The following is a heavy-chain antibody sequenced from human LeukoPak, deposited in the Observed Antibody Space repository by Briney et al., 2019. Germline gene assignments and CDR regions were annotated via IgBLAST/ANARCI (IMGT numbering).Heavy chain of an antibody. Sequence: SETLSLTCTVSGYSISSGYYWGWIRQPPGKGLEWIGSIYHSGSTNYNPSLKSRVTISVDKSKNQVSLKVSSVTAADTAVYYCARAGWVRGVIIIDYWGQGTLVTVSS. CDR2: IYHSGST. D-gene: IGHD3-10*01. J-gene: IGHJ4*02. V-gene: IGHV4-38-2*02. CDR3: ARAGWVRGVIIIDY. CDR1: GYSISSGYY.